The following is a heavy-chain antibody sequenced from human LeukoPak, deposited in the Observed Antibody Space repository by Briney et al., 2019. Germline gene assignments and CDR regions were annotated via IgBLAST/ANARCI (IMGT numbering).Heavy chain of an antibody. Sequence: PGGSLRLSCAASGFTFTTYSMNWVRQAPGKGLEWVSSISSSSNYIHYADSVKGRFTISRDNAKNSLYLQMNSLRAEDTAVYYCARSSFPYYFDYWGQGTLVTVSS. J-gene: IGHJ4*02. V-gene: IGHV3-21*01. CDR1: GFTFTTYS. CDR3: ARSSFPYYFDY. CDR2: ISSSSNYI. D-gene: IGHD3-16*01.